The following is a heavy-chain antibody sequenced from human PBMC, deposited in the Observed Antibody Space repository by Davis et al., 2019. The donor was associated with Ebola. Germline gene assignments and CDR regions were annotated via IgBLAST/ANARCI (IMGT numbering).Heavy chain of an antibody. Sequence: SETLSLTCTVSGGSISSYYWSWIRQPPGKGLEWIGYIYYSGSTNYNPSLKSRVTISVDTSKNQFSLKLSSVTAADTAVYYCARHLGYSSSSFDYWGQGTLVTVSS. CDR1: GGSISSYY. CDR2: IYYSGST. J-gene: IGHJ4*02. CDR3: ARHLGYSSSSFDY. V-gene: IGHV4-59*08. D-gene: IGHD6-6*01.